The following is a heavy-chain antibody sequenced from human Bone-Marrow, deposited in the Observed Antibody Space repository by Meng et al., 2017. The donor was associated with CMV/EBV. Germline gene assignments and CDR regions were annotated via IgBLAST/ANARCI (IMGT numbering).Heavy chain of an antibody. J-gene: IGHJ2*01. V-gene: IGHV4-34*01. CDR3: ARALRPYWYFDL. CDR1: GGSFSGYY. Sequence: SETLSLTCAVYGGSFSGYYWSWIRQPPGKGLEWMGEINHSGSTNYNPTLKSRVTISVDTSKNQFSLKLSSVTAADTAVYYCARALRPYWYFDLWGRGTLVTVSS. CDR2: INHSGST.